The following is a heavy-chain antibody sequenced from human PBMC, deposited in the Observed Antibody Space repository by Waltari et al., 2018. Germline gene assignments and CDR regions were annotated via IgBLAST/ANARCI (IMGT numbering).Heavy chain of an antibody. CDR2: IYSGGST. Sequence: EVQLLESGGGLVQPGGSLRLSCAASGFPFSSYAMRWVRQAPGKGLEWVSVIYSGGSTYYADSVKGRFTISRDNSKNTLYLQMNSLRAEDTAVYYCAKGLRESQEVWYFDLWGRGTLVTVSS. V-gene: IGHV3-23*03. CDR3: AKGLRESQEVWYFDL. CDR1: GFPFSSYA. J-gene: IGHJ2*01.